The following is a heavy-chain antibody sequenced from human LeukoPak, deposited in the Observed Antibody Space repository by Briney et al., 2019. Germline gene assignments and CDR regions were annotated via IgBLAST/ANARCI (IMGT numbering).Heavy chain of an antibody. V-gene: IGHV3-53*01. Sequence: PGGSLRLSCAASGFTVISNYMSWVRQAPGKGLEWVSIIYSGGSTYYADSVKGRFTISRDNSKNTLYLQMNNLRAEDTAVYYCASGTSSWVLTAFDIWGQGTLVTVSS. CDR1: GFTVISNY. CDR3: ASGTSSWVLTAFDI. J-gene: IGHJ3*02. D-gene: IGHD2-2*01. CDR2: IYSGGST.